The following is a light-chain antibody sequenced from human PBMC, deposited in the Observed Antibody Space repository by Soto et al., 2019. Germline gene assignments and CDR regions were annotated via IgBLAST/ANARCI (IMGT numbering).Light chain of an antibody. Sequence: SVLTQPPSVSGSPGQSVTISCTGTSSDVGSYNRVSWYQQPPGTAPKLMIYEVSNRPSGVPDRFSGSKSGNTASLTISGLQAEDEADYYCSLYTSSSTSYVFGTGTKVTVL. CDR3: SLYTSSSTSYV. V-gene: IGLV2-18*01. CDR2: EVS. J-gene: IGLJ1*01. CDR1: SSDVGSYNR.